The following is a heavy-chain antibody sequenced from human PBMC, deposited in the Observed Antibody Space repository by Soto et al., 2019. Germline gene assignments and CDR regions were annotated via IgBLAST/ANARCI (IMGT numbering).Heavy chain of an antibody. J-gene: IGHJ6*01. CDR3: ARDPDIVVVGGYGMEV. CDR2: INPSGGST. D-gene: IGHD2-15*01. CDR1: GYTFTSYY. V-gene: IGHV1-46*01. Sequence: ASVKVSCKASGYTFTSYYMHWVRQAPGQGLEWMGIINPSGGSTSYAQKFQGRVTMTRDTSTSTVYMELSSLRSEDTAVYYCARDPDIVVVGGYGMEVWGQGTTGTVSS.